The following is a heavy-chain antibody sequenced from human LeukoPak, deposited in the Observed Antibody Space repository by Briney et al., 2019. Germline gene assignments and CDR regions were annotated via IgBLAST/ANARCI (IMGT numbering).Heavy chain of an antibody. CDR2: INHSGST. D-gene: IGHD1-26*01. V-gene: IGHV4-38-2*02. Sequence: SETLSLTCTVSGYSISSGYYWGWIRQPPGKGLEWIGEINHSGSTNYNPSLKSRVTISVDTSKNQFSLKLSSVTAADTAVYYCARGNSGSYFDYWGQGTLVTVSS. J-gene: IGHJ4*02. CDR1: GYSISSGYY. CDR3: ARGNSGSYFDY.